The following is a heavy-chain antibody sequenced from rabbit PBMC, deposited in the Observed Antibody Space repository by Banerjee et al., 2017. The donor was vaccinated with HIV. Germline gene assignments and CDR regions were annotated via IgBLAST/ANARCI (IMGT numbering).Heavy chain of an antibody. CDR1: GFSVSSGYD. V-gene: IGHV1S40*01. CDR3: ARDLAGVIGWNFNL. Sequence: QSLEESGGDLVKPGASLTLTCTASGFSVSSGYDMCWVRQAPGKGLEWIACIYAGSSGSTYYASWAKGRFTISKTSSTTVTLQMTSLTAADTATYFCARDLAGVIGWNFNLWGPGTLVTVS. D-gene: IGHD4-1*01. CDR2: IYAGSSGST. J-gene: IGHJ4*01.